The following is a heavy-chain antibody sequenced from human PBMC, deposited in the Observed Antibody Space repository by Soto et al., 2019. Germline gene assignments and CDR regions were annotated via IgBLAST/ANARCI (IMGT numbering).Heavy chain of an antibody. Sequence: EVQLLESGGGLVQPGGSLRLSCAASGFTFSSYAMSWVRQAPGKGLEWVSTVSSGGVSTYYADSVRGRFTISRDNSKNPLYLQMNSLRAEDTAVYYCAHRTGFHYWGQGTLVTVSS. CDR2: VSSGGVST. CDR1: GFTFSSYA. V-gene: IGHV3-23*01. J-gene: IGHJ4*02. CDR3: AHRTGFHY.